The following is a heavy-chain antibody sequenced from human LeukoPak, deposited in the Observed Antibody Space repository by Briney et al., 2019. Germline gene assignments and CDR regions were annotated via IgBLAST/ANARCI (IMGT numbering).Heavy chain of an antibody. J-gene: IGHJ6*03. CDR3: ARDVGGRQWLVLVSYYMDV. D-gene: IGHD6-19*01. CDR1: GFTFSSYS. CDR2: ISSSSSYI. Sequence: AGGSLRLSCAASGFTFSSYSMNWVRQAPGKGLEWVSSISSSSSYIYYADSVKGRFTISRDNAKNSLYLQMNSLRAEDTAVYYCARDVGGRQWLVLVSYYMDVWGKGTTVTVSS. V-gene: IGHV3-21*01.